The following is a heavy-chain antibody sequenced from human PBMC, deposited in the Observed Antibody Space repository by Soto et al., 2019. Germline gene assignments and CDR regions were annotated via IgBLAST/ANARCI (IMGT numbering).Heavy chain of an antibody. CDR1: GGSISSYY. J-gene: IGHJ6*03. Sequence: SDTLSLTCTVSGGSISSYYWSWIRQPPGKGLEWIGYIYYSGSTNYNPSLKSRVTISVDTSKNQFSLKLSSVTAADTAVYYCARARHHRDCYYYMDVWGKGTTVTVSS. CDR3: ARARHHRDCYYYMDV. CDR2: IYYSGST. V-gene: IGHV4-59*01.